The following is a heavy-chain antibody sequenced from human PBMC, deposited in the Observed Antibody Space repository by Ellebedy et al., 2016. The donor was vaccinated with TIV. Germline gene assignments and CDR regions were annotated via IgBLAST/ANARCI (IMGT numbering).Heavy chain of an antibody. Sequence: ASVKVSXKASGYTFTSPYTLRARHPPGQGLEWMGIINPSGGSTSYAQKFQGRVTMTRDTSTSTVYMELSSLRSEDTAVYYCARDVIQLRYYGMDVWGQGTTVTVSS. D-gene: IGHD5-18*01. CDR3: ARDVIQLRYYGMDV. V-gene: IGHV1-46*01. CDR1: GYTFTSPY. J-gene: IGHJ6*02. CDR2: INPSGGST.